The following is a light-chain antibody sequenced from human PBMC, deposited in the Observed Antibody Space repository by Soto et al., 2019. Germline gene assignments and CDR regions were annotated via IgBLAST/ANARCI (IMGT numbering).Light chain of an antibody. CDR3: QQYGSSPLLT. V-gene: IGKV3-20*01. J-gene: IGKJ3*01. Sequence: EIMLTQSPGTLSLSPGERATLSCRASQSVNSNYLAWYQQKPGQAPRLLIYGTSSRATGIPDRFSGSESGTDFTLTISRLEPEDFAVYYCQQYGSSPLLTFGPGTKVDIK. CDR2: GTS. CDR1: QSVNSNY.